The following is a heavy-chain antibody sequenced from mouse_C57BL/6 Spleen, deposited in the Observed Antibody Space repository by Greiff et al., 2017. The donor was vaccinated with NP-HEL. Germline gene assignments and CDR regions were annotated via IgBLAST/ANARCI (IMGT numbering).Heavy chain of an antibody. CDR1: GYTFTDYY. J-gene: IGHJ3*01. V-gene: IGHV1-26*01. Sequence: EVQLQQSGPELVKPGASVKISCKASGYTFTDYYMNWVKQSHGKSLEWIGDINPNNGGTSYNQKFKGKATLTVDKSSSTAYMELRSLTSEDSAVYYCAFITTVVEGAYWGQGTLVTVSA. CDR2: INPNNGGT. CDR3: AFITTVVEGAY. D-gene: IGHD1-1*01.